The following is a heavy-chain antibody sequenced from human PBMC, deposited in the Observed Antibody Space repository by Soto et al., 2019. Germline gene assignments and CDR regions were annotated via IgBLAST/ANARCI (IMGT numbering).Heavy chain of an antibody. V-gene: IGHV3-21*01. Sequence: GGSLRLSCSVSGFRLSTYDMNWVRQAPGKGLEWVASISRTGDYIYYADSVKGRFTISRDDADYSLYLQMNSLRVEDTAVYYCAREYLEYWGQGTLVTVSS. CDR1: GFRLSTYD. D-gene: IGHD2-2*02. J-gene: IGHJ4*02. CDR2: ISRTGDYI. CDR3: AREYLEY.